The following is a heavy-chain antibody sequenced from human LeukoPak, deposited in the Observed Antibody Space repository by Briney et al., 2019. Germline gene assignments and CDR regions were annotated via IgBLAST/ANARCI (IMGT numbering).Heavy chain of an antibody. CDR3: ARSARGIAAAGTNAFDI. CDR2: IYYSGST. J-gene: IGHJ3*02. Sequence: SETLSLTCTVSGGSISSSSYYWGWIRQPPGKGLEWIGSIYYSGSTYYNLSLKSRVTISVDTSKNQFSLKLSSVTAADTAVYYCARSARGIAAAGTNAFDIWGQGTMVTVSS. CDR1: GGSISSSSYY. V-gene: IGHV4-39*01. D-gene: IGHD6-13*01.